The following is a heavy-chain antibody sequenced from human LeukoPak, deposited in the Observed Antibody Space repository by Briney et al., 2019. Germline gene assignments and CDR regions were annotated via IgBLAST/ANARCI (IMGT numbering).Heavy chain of an antibody. V-gene: IGHV3-7*01. CDR1: GFTFSSYW. D-gene: IGHD6-13*01. Sequence: GGSLRLSCAASGFTFSSYWMSWVRQAPGKGLEWVANIKQDGSEKYYVHSVKGRFTISRDNAKNSLYLQMNSLRAEDTAVYYCASASRIAAAGDYWGQGTLVTVSS. J-gene: IGHJ4*02. CDR3: ASASRIAAAGDY. CDR2: IKQDGSEK.